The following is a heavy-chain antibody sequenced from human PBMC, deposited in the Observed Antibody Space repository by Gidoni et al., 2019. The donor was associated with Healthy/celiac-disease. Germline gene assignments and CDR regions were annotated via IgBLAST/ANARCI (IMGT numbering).Heavy chain of an antibody. Sequence: QLQLQASGPGLVKPSETLSLTGTDSGGSISSRSYYWGWIRQPPGKGLEWIGSIYYSGRTYYNPSLKRRVTISVDTSKNQFSLKLSSVTAADTAVYYCARRRWLQDYYYGMDVWGQGTTVTVSS. D-gene: IGHD5-12*01. V-gene: IGHV4-39*01. CDR3: ARRRWLQDYYYGMDV. CDR1: GGSISSRSYY. CDR2: IYYSGRT. J-gene: IGHJ6*02.